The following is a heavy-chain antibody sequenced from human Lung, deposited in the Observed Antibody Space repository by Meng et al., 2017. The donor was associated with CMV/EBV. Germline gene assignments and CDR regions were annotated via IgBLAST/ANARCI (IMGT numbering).Heavy chain of an antibody. CDR1: GFTFSSYA. D-gene: IGHD4-23*01. J-gene: IGHJ4*02. CDR3: ARPGSYGGTPYYFDY. Sequence: GGSLRLXXAASGFTFSSYAMHWVRQAPGKGLEWVAVISYDGSNKYYADSVKGRFTISRDNSKNTLYLQMNSLRAEDTAVYYCARPGSYGGTPYYFDYWGQGTLVTVSS. CDR2: ISYDGSNK. V-gene: IGHV3-30-3*01.